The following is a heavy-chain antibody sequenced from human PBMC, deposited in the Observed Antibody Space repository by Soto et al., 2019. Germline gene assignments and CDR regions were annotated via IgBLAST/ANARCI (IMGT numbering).Heavy chain of an antibody. CDR2: IYHSGST. CDR3: ARDRYYDSTGYFDY. Sequence: SETLSLTCDVSGASITSYFWTWMRQPPGKGLEWIGYIYHSGSTKYNPSLKSRVAMSVDTSKKQFSLKLSSVTPADTGVYYCARDRYYDSTGYFDYWGQGIRVTVSS. CDR1: GASITSYF. D-gene: IGHD3-22*01. V-gene: IGHV4-59*01. J-gene: IGHJ4*02.